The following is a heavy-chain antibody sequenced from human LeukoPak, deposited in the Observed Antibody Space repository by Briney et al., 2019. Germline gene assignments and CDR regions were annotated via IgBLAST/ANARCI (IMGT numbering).Heavy chain of an antibody. J-gene: IGHJ4*02. CDR3: AKVTYYYDSSGYYYLYLDY. CDR2: ISGSGGST. CDR1: GFTFSSYA. Sequence: GGSLRLSCAASGFTFSSYAMSWVRQAPGKGLEWVSAISGSGGSTYYADSVKGRFTISRDNSKNTLYLQMNSLRAEDTAVYYCAKVTYYYDSSGYYYLYLDYWGQGTLVTVSS. V-gene: IGHV3-23*01. D-gene: IGHD3-22*01.